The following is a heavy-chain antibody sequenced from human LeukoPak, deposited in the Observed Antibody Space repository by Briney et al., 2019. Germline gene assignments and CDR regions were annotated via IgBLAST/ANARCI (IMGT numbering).Heavy chain of an antibody. J-gene: IGHJ4*02. D-gene: IGHD3-16*02. CDR3: ASGIMITFGGVIGYYFDY. CDR1: GGSISSGGYS. CDR2: IYHSGST. Sequence: SQTLSLTCAVSGGSISSGGYSWSWIRQPPGKGLEWIGYIYHSGSTYYNPSLKSRVTISVDRSKNQFSLKLSSVTAADTAVYYCASGIMITFGGVIGYYFDYWGQGTLVTVSS. V-gene: IGHV4-30-2*01.